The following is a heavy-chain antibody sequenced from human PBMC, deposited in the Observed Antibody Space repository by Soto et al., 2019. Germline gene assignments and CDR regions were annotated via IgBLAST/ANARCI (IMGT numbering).Heavy chain of an antibody. D-gene: IGHD3-10*01. CDR2: IFYSGNS. V-gene: IGHV4-31*03. CDR3: SRRSSVYYNSDYGGYYFDY. CDR1: GGSISGGDYY. J-gene: IGHJ4*02. Sequence: QVQLQESGPGLVKPSQTLSLTCTVSGGSISGGDYYWSWIRQHPGKVLEWIGYIFYSGNSFYNPSLKSGVRVSVDTSKTHFSLQLRSVTAEDTAIYYCSRRSSVYYNSDYGGYYFDYWGQRTLVSGSS.